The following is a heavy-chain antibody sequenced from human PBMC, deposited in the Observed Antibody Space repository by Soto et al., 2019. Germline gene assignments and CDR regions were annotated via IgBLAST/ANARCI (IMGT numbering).Heavy chain of an antibody. CDR2: INHSGST. CDR1: GGSFSGYY. D-gene: IGHD2-15*01. Sequence: SETLSLTCAVYGGSFSGYYWSWIRQPPGKGLEWIGEINHSGSTNYNPSLKSRVTISVDTSRNQFSLKLSSVTAADTAVYYCARDLTYCSGGSCYRYYYYYMDVWGKGTTVTVSS. J-gene: IGHJ6*03. V-gene: IGHV4-34*01. CDR3: ARDLTYCSGGSCYRYYYYYMDV.